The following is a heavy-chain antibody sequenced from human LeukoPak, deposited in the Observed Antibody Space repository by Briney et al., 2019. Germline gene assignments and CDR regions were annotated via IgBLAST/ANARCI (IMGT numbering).Heavy chain of an antibody. Sequence: GASVKVSCKASGYTFTGYYMHWVRQAPGQGLEWMGWINPNSGGTNYAQKFQGRVTMTRDTSISTAYMELSRLRSDDTAVYYCARVAYGCSSTSCYGGVDYWGQGTLFTVSS. J-gene: IGHJ4*02. CDR1: GYTFTGYY. CDR2: INPNSGGT. V-gene: IGHV1-2*02. D-gene: IGHD2-2*01. CDR3: ARVAYGCSSTSCYGGVDY.